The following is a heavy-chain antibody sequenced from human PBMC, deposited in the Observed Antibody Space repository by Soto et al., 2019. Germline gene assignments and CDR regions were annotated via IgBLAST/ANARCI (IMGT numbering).Heavy chain of an antibody. CDR2: INAGNGNT. Sequence: ASVKVSCKASGYTFTSYAMHWVRQAPGQRLEWMGWINAGNGNTKYSQRFQGRVTITRDTSASTAYMELSSLRSEDTAVYYCARDASVVAATPFDYWGQGTLVTVSS. CDR1: GYTFTSYA. D-gene: IGHD6-19*01. CDR3: ARDASVVAATPFDY. J-gene: IGHJ4*02. V-gene: IGHV1-3*01.